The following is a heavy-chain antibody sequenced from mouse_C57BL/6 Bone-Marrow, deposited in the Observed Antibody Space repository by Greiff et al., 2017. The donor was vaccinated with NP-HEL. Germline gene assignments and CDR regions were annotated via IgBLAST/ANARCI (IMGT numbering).Heavy chain of an antibody. CDR1: GYSITSDY. Sequence: VQLKESGPGLAKPSQTLSLTCSVTGYSITSDYWNWIRKFPGNKLEYMGYINYSGSTYYNPALKSRISITRDTSKNQYYLQLNSMTTEDTATYYCARYHYDYDVGAMDYWGQGTSVTVSS. V-gene: IGHV3-8*01. CDR2: INYSGST. D-gene: IGHD2-4*01. J-gene: IGHJ4*01. CDR3: ARYHYDYDVGAMDY.